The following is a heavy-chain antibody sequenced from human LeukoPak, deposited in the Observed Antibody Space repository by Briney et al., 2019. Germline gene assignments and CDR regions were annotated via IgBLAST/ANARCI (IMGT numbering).Heavy chain of an antibody. CDR2: ISSNGGST. D-gene: IGHD2-15*01. CDR3: ARVTQDGSPAFDI. CDR1: GFTFSSYA. V-gene: IGHV3-64*01. J-gene: IGHJ3*02. Sequence: GGSLRLSCAASGFTFSSYAMHWVRQAPGKGLDYVSAISSNGGSTYYANSVKGRFTISRDNSKNTLYLQMGSLRAEDMAVYYCARVTQDGSPAFDIWGQGTMVTVSS.